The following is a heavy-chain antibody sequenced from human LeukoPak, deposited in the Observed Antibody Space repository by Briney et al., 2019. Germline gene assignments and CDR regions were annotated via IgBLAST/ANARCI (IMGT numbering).Heavy chain of an antibody. Sequence: PGGSLRLSCAASGFTFSSYAMSWVRQAPGKGLEWVSAITDSGGNTYYAAPVKGRFTISRDNSKNTLYLQMNSLRAEDTAVYYCAKDGGALHLWSQKPYGMDVWGQGTTVTVSS. CDR1: GFTFSSYA. V-gene: IGHV3-23*01. CDR2: ITDSGGNT. CDR3: AKDGGALHLWSQKPYGMDV. D-gene: IGHD3-16*01. J-gene: IGHJ6*02.